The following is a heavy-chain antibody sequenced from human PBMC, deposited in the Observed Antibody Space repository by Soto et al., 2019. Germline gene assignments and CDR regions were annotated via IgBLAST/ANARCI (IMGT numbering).Heavy chain of an antibody. J-gene: IGHJ4*02. D-gene: IGHD7-27*01. V-gene: IGHV4-59*11. CDR2: IYYTGST. Sequence: QVHLQESGPGLVKPSETLSLTCTVSGGSINNHYWSWIRQPPGKGLEWFGYIYYTGSTNYNPSLESRVTMSVDTSKTRVSLNLTSLTAADTEIIYGAMANWDSEYWGQGTLVTVSS. CDR1: GGSINNHY. CDR3: AMANWDSEY.